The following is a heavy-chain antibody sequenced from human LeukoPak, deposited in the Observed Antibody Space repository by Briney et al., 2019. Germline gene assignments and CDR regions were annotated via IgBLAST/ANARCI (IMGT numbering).Heavy chain of an antibody. J-gene: IGHJ4*02. D-gene: IGHD2-2*01. CDR1: GFTFSSYG. V-gene: IGHV3-30*18. Sequence: GESLRLSCAASGFTFSSYGMHWVRQAPGKGLEWVAVISYDGSNKYYADSVKGRFTISRDNSKNTLYLQMNSLRAEDTAVYYCAKDLSAYIVVVPAAIIGYWGQGTLVTVSS. CDR2: ISYDGSNK. CDR3: AKDLSAYIVVVPAAIIGY.